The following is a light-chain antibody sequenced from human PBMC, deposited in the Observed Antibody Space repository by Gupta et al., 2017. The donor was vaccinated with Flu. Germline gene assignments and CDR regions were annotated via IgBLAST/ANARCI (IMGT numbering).Light chain of an antibody. CDR1: SSNIGSNY. CDR3: SAWDNSLSGRV. J-gene: IGLJ3*02. Sequence: QSVLTQPPSASGTHGQRVTISCSGRSSNIGSNYVYWYQQLPGTAPKLLIYRNNQRPSGVPDRFSGSKSGTSASLAISGLRSEDEADYYCSAWDNSLSGRVFGGGTKLTVL. CDR2: RNN. V-gene: IGLV1-47*01.